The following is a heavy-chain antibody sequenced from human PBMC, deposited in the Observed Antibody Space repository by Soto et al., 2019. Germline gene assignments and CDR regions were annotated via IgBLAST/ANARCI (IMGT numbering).Heavy chain of an antibody. CDR2: IWYDGSNK. CDR1: GFTFISYG. D-gene: IGHD3-16*01. Sequence: GGSLILSCAASGFTFISYGMHWVRQAPGKGLEWVAVIWYDGSNKYYADSVKGRFTISRDNSKNTLYLQMNSLRAEDTAVYYCARDLRNKDPDPWSQGTLVTVSS. V-gene: IGHV3-33*01. J-gene: IGHJ5*02. CDR3: ARDLRNKDPDP.